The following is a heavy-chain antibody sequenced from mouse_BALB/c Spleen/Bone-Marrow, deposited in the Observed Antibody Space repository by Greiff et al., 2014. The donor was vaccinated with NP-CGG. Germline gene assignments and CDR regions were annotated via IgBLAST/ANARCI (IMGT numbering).Heavy chain of an antibody. Sequence: VQLQQSGAELVRPGPSVKVSCKASGYAFTNYLIEWVKQRPGQGLEWIGVINPGSGGTNYNEKFKGKATLTADKSSSTAYMQLSSLTSDDSAVYFCARDGDYDEGYAMDYWGQGTSVTVSS. J-gene: IGHJ4*01. CDR1: GYAFTNYL. D-gene: IGHD2-4*01. V-gene: IGHV1-54*01. CDR3: ARDGDYDEGYAMDY. CDR2: INPGSGGT.